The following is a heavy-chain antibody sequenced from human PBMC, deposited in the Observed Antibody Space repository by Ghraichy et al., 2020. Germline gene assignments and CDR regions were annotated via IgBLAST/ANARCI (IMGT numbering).Heavy chain of an antibody. J-gene: IGHJ4*02. V-gene: IGHV3-7*01. CDR3: ARDPYGDYKYGGTDY. CDR1: GFSFSRHW. Sequence: GGSLRLSCTASGFSFSRHWMSWVRQAPGKGLEWVASIKSDRSDSFYLDSVKGRFTISRDNAENSVSLDMTSLRVEDTAVYYCARDPYGDYKYGGTDYWGRGTLVSVSS. CDR2: IKSDRSDS. D-gene: IGHD4-17*01.